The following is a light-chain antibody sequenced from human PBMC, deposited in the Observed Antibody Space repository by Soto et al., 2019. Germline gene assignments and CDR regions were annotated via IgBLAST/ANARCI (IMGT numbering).Light chain of an antibody. CDR3: QQYKSWPYT. CDR2: DAS. CDR1: QSVSSY. V-gene: IGKV3-11*01. J-gene: IGKJ2*01. Sequence: EIVLTQSPVTLSLSPGERATLSCRASQSVSSYLAWYQQRPGQAPRLLIYDASNRATGIPARFSGSGSGTDFTLTIDNLEPEDFAVYYCQQYKSWPYTFGQGTKLEIK.